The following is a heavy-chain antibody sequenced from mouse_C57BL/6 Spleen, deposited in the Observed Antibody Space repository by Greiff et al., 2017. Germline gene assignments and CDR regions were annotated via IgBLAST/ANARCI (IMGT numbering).Heavy chain of an antibody. D-gene: IGHD2-3*01. CDR1: GYTFTDYE. J-gene: IGHJ3*01. V-gene: IGHV1-15*01. CDR2: IDPETGGT. Sequence: QVQLQQSGAELVRPGASVTLSCKASGYTFTDYEMHWVKQTPVHGLEWIGAIDPETGGTAYNQKFKGKAILTADKSSSTAYMELRSLTSEDSAVYYCTDYDGYYVAWFAYWGQGTLVTVSA. CDR3: TDYDGYYVAWFAY.